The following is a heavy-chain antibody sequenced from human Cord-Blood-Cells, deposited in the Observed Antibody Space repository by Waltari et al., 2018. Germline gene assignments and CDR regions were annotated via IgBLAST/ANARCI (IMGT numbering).Heavy chain of an antibody. CDR1: GFTFSGSA. V-gene: IGHV3-73*02. CDR3: TRANWGLDY. J-gene: IGHJ4*02. Sequence: EVQLVESGGGLVQPGGSLTLSGAASGFTFSGSAMHWVRQASGKGLEWVGRIRSKANSYATAYAASVKGRFTISRDDSKNTAYLQMNSLKTEDTAVYYCTRANWGLDYWGQGTLVTVSS. CDR2: IRSKANSYAT. D-gene: IGHD7-27*01.